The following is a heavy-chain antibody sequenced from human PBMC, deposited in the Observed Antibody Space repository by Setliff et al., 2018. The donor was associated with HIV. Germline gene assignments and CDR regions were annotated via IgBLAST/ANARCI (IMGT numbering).Heavy chain of an antibody. V-gene: IGHV1-18*01. J-gene: IGHJ2*01. D-gene: IGHD3-10*01. CDR2: INTYNGNT. CDR3: ARGLNQGMSLLRGVLVQGADWYFDV. Sequence: ASVKVSCKASGYTFSTYGISWVRQAPGHGLEWMGWINTYNGNTNYAQKVKGRVTMTRDTSISTAYMDLSTLTSDDTAVYYCARGLNQGMSLLRGVLVQGADWYFDVWGRGTLVTVSS. CDR1: GYTFSTYG.